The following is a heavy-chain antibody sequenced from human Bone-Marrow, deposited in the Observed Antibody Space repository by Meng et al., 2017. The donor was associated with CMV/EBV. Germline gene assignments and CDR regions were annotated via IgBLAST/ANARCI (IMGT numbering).Heavy chain of an antibody. D-gene: IGHD2-2*01. Sequence: GESLKISCAASGFTFSSYWMSWVRQAPGKGLEWVANIKQDGSEKYYVDSVKGRFTISRDNAKNSLYLQMNSLRAEDMAVYYCARRYCSSTSCYEDYYYYYYGMDVWGQGTTVTVSS. CDR3: ARRYCSSTSCYEDYYYYYYGMDV. V-gene: IGHV3-7*01. J-gene: IGHJ6*02. CDR1: GFTFSSYW. CDR2: IKQDGSEK.